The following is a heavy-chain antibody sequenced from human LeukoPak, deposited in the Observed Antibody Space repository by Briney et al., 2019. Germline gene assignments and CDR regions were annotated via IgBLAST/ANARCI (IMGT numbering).Heavy chain of an antibody. CDR1: GGSISSNSYY. Sequence: SETLSLTCSVSGGSISSNSYYWGWIRQPPGKGLEWIGSIYYSGSTYYNPSLKSRVTISVDTSKNQFSLKLSSVTAADTAVYYCARTRYYYNSRSYGAPYYFDYWGQGTLVTVSS. J-gene: IGHJ4*02. CDR2: IYYSGST. D-gene: IGHD3-10*01. CDR3: ARTRYYYNSRSYGAPYYFDY. V-gene: IGHV4-39*01.